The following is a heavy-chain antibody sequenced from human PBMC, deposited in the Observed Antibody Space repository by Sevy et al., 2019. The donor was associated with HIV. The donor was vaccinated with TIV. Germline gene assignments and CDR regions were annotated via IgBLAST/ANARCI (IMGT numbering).Heavy chain of an antibody. Sequence: GSLRLFCAAFGFTFSDYYLKWIRQAPGKGLEGISYLSGRDSTIYYPDSVKGRFTISRDNTKNSLYLQMNSLRAEDTAVYYCARDHVKDGDLGDYYYYAMDVWGQGTTVTVSS. J-gene: IGHJ6*02. D-gene: IGHD4-17*01. CDR3: ARDHVKDGDLGDYYYYAMDV. CDR2: LSGRDSTI. V-gene: IGHV3-11*01. CDR1: GFTFSDYY.